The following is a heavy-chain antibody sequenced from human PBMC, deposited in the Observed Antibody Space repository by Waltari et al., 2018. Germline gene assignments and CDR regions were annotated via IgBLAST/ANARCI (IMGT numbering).Heavy chain of an antibody. CDR3: ARPAEQQLVEDYYGMDV. V-gene: IGHV5-51*01. CDR2: IYPGDSDT. J-gene: IGHJ6*02. CDR1: GYSFTSYW. Sequence: EVQLVQSGAEVKKPGESLKISCKGSGYSFTSYWIGWVRQMPGKGLEWMGIIYPGDSDTRYSPSFQGQVTISADKSISTAYLQWSSLKASDTAMYYCARPAEQQLVEDYYGMDVWGQGTTVTVSS. D-gene: IGHD6-13*01.